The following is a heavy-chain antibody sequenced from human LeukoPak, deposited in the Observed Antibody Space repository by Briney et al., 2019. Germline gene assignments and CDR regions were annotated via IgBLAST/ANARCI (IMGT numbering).Heavy chain of an antibody. CDR3: ARLTKQWLGFDY. Sequence: GGSLRLSCAASGFTFSTYNMNWVRQAPGKGLEWVSYISSTGTTIYYAESVKGRFTISRDNAKNSLYLQMNSLRDEDTAVYYCARLTKQWLGFDYWGQGTLVTVSS. D-gene: IGHD6-19*01. CDR2: ISSTGTTI. J-gene: IGHJ4*02. V-gene: IGHV3-48*02. CDR1: GFTFSTYN.